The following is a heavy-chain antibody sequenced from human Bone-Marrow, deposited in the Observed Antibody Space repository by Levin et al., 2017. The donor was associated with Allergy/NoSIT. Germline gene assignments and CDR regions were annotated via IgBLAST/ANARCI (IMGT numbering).Heavy chain of an antibody. CDR3: VRDLVGSSWTYYFEY. Sequence: AGGSLRLSCAASGFTFSTYSMNWVRQAPGKGLEWVSYISSSGSTMRHADSVKGRFTISRDNARNSLYLQMNSLRDDDTAVYYCVRDLVGSSWTYYFEYWGQGTLVTVSS. V-gene: IGHV3-48*02. J-gene: IGHJ4*01. CDR2: ISSSGSTM. D-gene: IGHD6-13*01. CDR1: GFTFSTYS.